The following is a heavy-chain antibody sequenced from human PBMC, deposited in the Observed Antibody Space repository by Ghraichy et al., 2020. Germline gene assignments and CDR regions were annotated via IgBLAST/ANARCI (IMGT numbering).Heavy chain of an antibody. CDR1: GFTVSRNY. J-gene: IGHJ4*02. Sequence: GGSLRLSCAASGFTVSRNYMRWVRQAPGKVLEWVSVIYSGGSTYYADSVKGRVTISRDHSKHTLYLQMNSLRVEDTAVYSCARAPTYYYDSSGYYLDYWGQGTLVTVSS. D-gene: IGHD3-22*01. CDR2: IYSGGST. CDR3: ARAPTYYYDSSGYYLDY. V-gene: IGHV3-53*01.